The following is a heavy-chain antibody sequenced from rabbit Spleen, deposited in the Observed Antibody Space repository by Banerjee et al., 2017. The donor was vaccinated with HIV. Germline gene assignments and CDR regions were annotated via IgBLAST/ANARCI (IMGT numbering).Heavy chain of an antibody. V-gene: IGHV1S39*01. CDR1: GFTLSSYYM. Sequence: QEHLKESGGGLVQPGGSLKLSCKASGFTLSSYYMNWVRQAPGKGLEWIGYIDPVFGITYYASWVNGRFSIPKTSSTTVTLQMTSLTAADTATYFCARSTYGYDDYGDLYYAAMDLWGQGTLVTVS. CDR2: IDPVFGIT. J-gene: IGHJ6*01. D-gene: IGHD2-1*01. CDR3: ARSTYGYDDYGDLYYAAMDL.